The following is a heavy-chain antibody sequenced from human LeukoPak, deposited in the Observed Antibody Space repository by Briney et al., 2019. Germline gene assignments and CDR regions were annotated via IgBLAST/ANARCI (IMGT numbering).Heavy chain of an antibody. V-gene: IGHV1-2*02. CDR2: INPNSGGT. D-gene: IGHD2-15*01. J-gene: IGHJ4*02. Sequence: ASVKVSCKASGYTFTGYYMHWVRQAPGQGLEWMGWINPNSGGTNYAQKFQGRVTMTRDTSISTAYMELSRLRSDDTAVYYCARAPVGCSGGSCYHPRDYWGQGTLVTVSS. CDR1: GYTFTGYY. CDR3: ARAPVGCSGGSCYHPRDY.